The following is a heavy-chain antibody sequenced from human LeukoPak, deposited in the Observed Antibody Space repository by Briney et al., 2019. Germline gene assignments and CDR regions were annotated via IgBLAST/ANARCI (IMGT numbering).Heavy chain of an antibody. CDR1: GYSFTSSG. J-gene: IGHJ4*02. Sequence: ASVKASCKASGYSFTSSGISWVRQAPGQRLEWMGWTSPYNGNTNYAQKLQGRVTMTTDTSTSTAYMELRSLTSNDTAVYYCAREIGHYFDHWGQGTLLTVSS. CDR3: AREIGHYFDH. CDR2: TSPYNGNT. V-gene: IGHV1-18*01.